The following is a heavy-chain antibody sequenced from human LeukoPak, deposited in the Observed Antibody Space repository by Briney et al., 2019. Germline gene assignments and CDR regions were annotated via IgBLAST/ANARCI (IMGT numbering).Heavy chain of an antibody. CDR3: ARGGANYYYDSSGYYYAED. CDR2: INHSGGT. J-gene: IGHJ4*02. CDR1: GGSFCVNY. Sequence: SGTPSNTPGEDGGSFCVNYWSWSRPPLPGRVEWCGEINHSGGTNSNPSPTSRVTISVDASKTQSSLKLSSVTAADTAVYYCARGGANYYYDSSGYYYAEDWGQGTLVTVSS. D-gene: IGHD3-22*01. V-gene: IGHV4-34*01.